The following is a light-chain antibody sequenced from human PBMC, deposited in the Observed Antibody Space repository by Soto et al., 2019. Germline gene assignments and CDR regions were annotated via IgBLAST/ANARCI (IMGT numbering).Light chain of an antibody. CDR2: EVT. J-gene: IGLJ1*01. CDR1: SSDVGGYNF. Sequence: QSVLTQPASVSGSPGQSITISCTGTSSDVGGYNFVSWYQQHPYKAPKLMIYEVTHRPSGVSNRFSGSKSGNTASLTISGLQAEDEADYYCSSYASGSIYVFGTGTKVTVL. V-gene: IGLV2-14*01. CDR3: SSYASGSIYV.